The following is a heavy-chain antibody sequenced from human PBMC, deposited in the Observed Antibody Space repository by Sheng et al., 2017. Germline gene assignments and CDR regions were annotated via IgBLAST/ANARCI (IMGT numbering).Heavy chain of an antibody. Sequence: QVHLVESGGGVVQPGRSLRLSCAASGFNFPDYAMHWVRQAPGKGLEWVAIIWHDGSNKFYADSVKDRFTIFRDNSKSTLYLQMNSLSEDDSAVYYCATAGIQLSIDFWGQGTLVTVSS. CDR2: IWHDGSNK. CDR1: GFNFPDYA. V-gene: IGHV3-33*01. D-gene: IGHD1-1*01. J-gene: IGHJ4*02. CDR3: ATAGIQLSIDF.